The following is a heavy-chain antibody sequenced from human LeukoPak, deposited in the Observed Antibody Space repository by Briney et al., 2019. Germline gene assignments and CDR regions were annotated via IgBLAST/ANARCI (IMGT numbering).Heavy chain of an antibody. Sequence: GGSLRLSCAASGFSLSSHWMSWVRQAPGKGLEWVANINQDGSARYYVDSVKDRFTTSRDNAKNSMYLQMNSLRPEDTAVYYCARWDIRGTAHQLDYWGQGTLVTVSS. CDR3: ARWDIRGTAHQLDY. J-gene: IGHJ4*02. CDR1: GFSLSSHW. D-gene: IGHD5-12*01. V-gene: IGHV3-7*01. CDR2: INQDGSAR.